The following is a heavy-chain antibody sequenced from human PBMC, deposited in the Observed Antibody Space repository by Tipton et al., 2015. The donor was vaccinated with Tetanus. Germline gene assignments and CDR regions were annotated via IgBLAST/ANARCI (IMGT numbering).Heavy chain of an antibody. Sequence: CAASGFIFSSYGIHWVRQAPGKGLERVAVSWYDGTDKYYADSVKGRFTISRDNSKNTLYLQMNSLRAGDTAVYYGAREADCSGGSCFSGDFDNWGQGTQVTVSS. D-gene: IGHD2-15*01. CDR3: AREADCSGGSCFSGDFDN. J-gene: IGHJ4*02. CDR1: GFIFSSYG. CDR2: SWYDGTDK. V-gene: IGHV3-33*01.